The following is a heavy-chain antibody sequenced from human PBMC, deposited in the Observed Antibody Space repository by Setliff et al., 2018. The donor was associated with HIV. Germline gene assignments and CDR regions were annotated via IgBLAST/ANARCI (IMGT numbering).Heavy chain of an antibody. Sequence: SETLSLTCGVPSGPFSGYYWTWIRQPPGKGLEWIGEINHTGSTSYNPSLKSRVTLSIDTSKNQVSLRLTSVTAADTAVYYCARQTATGTSATFDSWGQGSLVTVSS. CDR1: SGPFSGYY. CDR2: INHTGST. CDR3: ARQTATGTSATFDS. V-gene: IGHV4-34*01. J-gene: IGHJ4*02. D-gene: IGHD2-21*02.